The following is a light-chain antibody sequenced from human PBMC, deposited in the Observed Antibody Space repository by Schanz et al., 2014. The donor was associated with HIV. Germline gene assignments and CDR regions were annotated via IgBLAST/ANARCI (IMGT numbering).Light chain of an antibody. Sequence: QSVLTQPPSASGTPGQGVTISCSGSNSNIGSYYVNWYQQFPGTAPRLLVYGQNERPSGVPDRFSGSKSGNTASLTISGLQAGDETDYYCSSKRSGDTTPFVFGSGTKLTVL. CDR3: SSKRSGDTTPFV. V-gene: IGLV1-44*01. CDR2: GQN. CDR1: NSNIGSYY. J-gene: IGLJ1*01.